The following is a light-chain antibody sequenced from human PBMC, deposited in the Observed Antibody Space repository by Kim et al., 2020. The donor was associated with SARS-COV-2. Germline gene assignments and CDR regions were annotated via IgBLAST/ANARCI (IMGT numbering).Light chain of an antibody. Sequence: QLVLTQSPSASASLGDSVKLTCTLSSGHSSYAIAWHQQQPEKGPRYLMKLNSDGSHSKGDGIPDRFSGSSSGAERYLTISSLQSEDEADYYCQTWGTGMVFGGGTQLTVL. J-gene: IGLJ3*02. V-gene: IGLV4-69*01. CDR3: QTWGTGMV. CDR2: LNSDGSH. CDR1: SGHSSYA.